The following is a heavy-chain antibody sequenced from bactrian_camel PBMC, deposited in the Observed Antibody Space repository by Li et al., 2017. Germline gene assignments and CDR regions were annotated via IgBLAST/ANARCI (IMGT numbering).Heavy chain of an antibody. V-gene: IGHV3S1*01. CDR3: AADRYSERLCLQKEY. D-gene: IGHD4*01. Sequence: HVQLVESGGGSVRTGGSLRLSCVGSGFTFSTYCMAWFRQAPGKGREWVSTIIGDDLIGYDPSVKGRFIITRDNSKNAVYLQMNNLKTDDTAVYYCAADRYSERLCLQKEYWGQGTQVTVS. CDR2: IIGDDLI. CDR1: GFTFSTYC. J-gene: IGHJ4*01.